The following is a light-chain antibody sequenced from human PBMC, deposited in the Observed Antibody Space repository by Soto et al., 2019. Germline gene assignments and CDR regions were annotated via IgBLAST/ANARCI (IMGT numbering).Light chain of an antibody. CDR1: QSVSSSY. Sequence: EIVLTQSPGTLSLSPGERATLSCRASQSVSSSYLAWYQQKPGQAPRLLIYGASSRATGIPDRFSGSGSGTDFTLTISRLEPEDFAVYYCQQYGSSPSPKYTLGQGTKLEIK. CDR3: QQYGSSPSPKYT. J-gene: IGKJ2*01. V-gene: IGKV3-20*01. CDR2: GAS.